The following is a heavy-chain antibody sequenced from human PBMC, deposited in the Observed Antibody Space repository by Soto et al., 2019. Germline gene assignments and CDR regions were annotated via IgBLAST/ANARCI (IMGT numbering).Heavy chain of an antibody. Sequence: QVQLQESGPGLVRPSETLSLTCTVSGGSINSYYWSWIRQPPGKGLEWIGYIYYSGSTNYNPSLKSRVTISVDKSKNQFSLNLSSVTAADTAVYYCAGAEYCTGGDCREGNYYFGMDVWGQGTTVTVSS. D-gene: IGHD2-21*02. CDR2: IYYSGST. J-gene: IGHJ6*02. V-gene: IGHV4-59*01. CDR3: AGAEYCTGGDCREGNYYFGMDV. CDR1: GGSINSYY.